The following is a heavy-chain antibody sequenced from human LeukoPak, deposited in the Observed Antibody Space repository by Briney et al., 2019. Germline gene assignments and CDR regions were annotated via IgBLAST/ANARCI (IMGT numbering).Heavy chain of an antibody. CDR2: IYSGGST. D-gene: IGHD6-19*01. J-gene: IGHJ4*02. CDR3: AKDSSGWYHYFDY. Sequence: GVSLRLSCAASGFTVSSNYMSWVRQAPGKGLEWVSVIYSGGSTYYADSVKGRFTISRDNSKNTLYLQMNSLRAEDTAVYYCAKDSSGWYHYFDYWGQGTLVTVSS. CDR1: GFTVSSNY. V-gene: IGHV3-53*01.